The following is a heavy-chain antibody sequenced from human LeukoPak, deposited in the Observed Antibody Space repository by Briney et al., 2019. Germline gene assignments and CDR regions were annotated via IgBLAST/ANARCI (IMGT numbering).Heavy chain of an antibody. D-gene: IGHD1-7*01. Sequence: SETLSLTCTVSGGSVSNYYWSWVRQPPGKGLEYIGYIYHSGTTNYNPSLKSRVTMSLDTSKNQFSLKLSSVTAADTALYYCATGSFYPPGELDYWGQGSLVTVSS. J-gene: IGHJ4*02. V-gene: IGHV4-59*02. CDR1: GGSVSNYY. CDR3: ATGSFYPPGELDY. CDR2: IYHSGTT.